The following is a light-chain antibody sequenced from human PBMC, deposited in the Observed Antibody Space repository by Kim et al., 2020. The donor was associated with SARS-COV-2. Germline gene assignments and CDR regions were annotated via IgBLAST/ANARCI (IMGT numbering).Light chain of an antibody. J-gene: IGLJ3*02. Sequence: QSITIPCTGTGSDVGGYDYVSWYQQPPDRAPNLLIYDVSNRPSGVSNRFSGSKSGNTASLTISGLQAEDEGYYYCSSYTSTSALGVFGGGTKLTVL. CDR3: SSYTSTSALGV. CDR2: DVS. V-gene: IGLV2-14*01. CDR1: GSDVGGYDY.